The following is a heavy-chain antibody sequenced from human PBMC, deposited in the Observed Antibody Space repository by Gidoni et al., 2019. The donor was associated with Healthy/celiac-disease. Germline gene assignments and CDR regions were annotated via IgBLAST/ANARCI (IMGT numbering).Heavy chain of an antibody. Sequence: QVQLVQSGAEVKKPGSSVKVSSKASGCTFRSYALRWVRQAPGQGLEWMGGIIPIFGTANYAQKFQGRVTITADESTSTAYMELSSLRSEDTAVYYCAVSSTSCYSFSCYYYGMDVWGQGTTVTVSS. V-gene: IGHV1-69*01. CDR2: IIPIFGTA. CDR1: GCTFRSYA. CDR3: AVSSTSCYSFSCYYYGMDV. D-gene: IGHD2-2*02. J-gene: IGHJ6*02.